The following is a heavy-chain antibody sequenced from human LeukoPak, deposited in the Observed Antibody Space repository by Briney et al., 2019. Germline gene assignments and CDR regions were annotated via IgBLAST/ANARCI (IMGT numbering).Heavy chain of an antibody. CDR3: AREVHDGSGSYFIDY. D-gene: IGHD3-10*01. J-gene: IGHJ4*02. V-gene: IGHV4-34*01. Sequence: SETLSLTCAVYGGSFSGYYWSWIRQPPGKGLERIGEINHSGSTNYNPSLKSRVTISVDTSKNQFSLKLSSVTAADTAVYYCAREVHDGSGSYFIDYWGQGTLVTVSS. CDR1: GGSFSGYY. CDR2: INHSGST.